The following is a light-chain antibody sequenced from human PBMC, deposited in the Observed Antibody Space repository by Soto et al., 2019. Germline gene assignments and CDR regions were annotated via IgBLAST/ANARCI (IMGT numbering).Light chain of an antibody. V-gene: IGKV1-12*01. J-gene: IGKJ3*01. Sequence: DIEMTQSPSSVSASVGDRVTITCRASQDISSWVAWYQHKPGTAPKLLIYGASRLQNGVTERFSGSGSGTDFSLTINSLQPGDFATYDCQQTKSLPRNFGPGTTVDFK. CDR3: QQTKSLPRN. CDR2: GAS. CDR1: QDISSW.